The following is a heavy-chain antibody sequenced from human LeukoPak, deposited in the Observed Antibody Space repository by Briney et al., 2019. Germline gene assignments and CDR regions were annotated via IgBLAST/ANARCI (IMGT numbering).Heavy chain of an antibody. CDR2: ISAYNGNT. D-gene: IGHD5-18*01. CDR1: GYTFTSYC. V-gene: IGHV1-18*01. Sequence: GASVKLSCKASGYTFTSYCISWVRQAPGQGLEWMGWISAYNGNTNYAQKLQGRVTMTTDTSTSTAYMELRSMRSDDAAVYYCARVGVIQRWGNSNDYWGQGTLVTVSS. CDR3: ARVGVIQRWGNSNDY. J-gene: IGHJ4*02.